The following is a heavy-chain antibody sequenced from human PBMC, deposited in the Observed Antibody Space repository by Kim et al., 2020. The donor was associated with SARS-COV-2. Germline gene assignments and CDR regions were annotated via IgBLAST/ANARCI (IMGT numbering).Heavy chain of an antibody. CDR2: LWKDGSTQ. CDR1: GFSFSAFG. J-gene: IGHJ4*02. V-gene: IGHV3-33*08. Sequence: GGSLRLSCAASGFSFSAFGMHWLRQAPGKGLEWVAVLWKDGSTQYYADSVQGRFIISRDNSKNTVSLQMNSLRAEDTAVYYCVRAFYDSNWKYFDHCGQG. CDR3: VRAFYDSNWKYFDH. D-gene: IGHD3-9*01.